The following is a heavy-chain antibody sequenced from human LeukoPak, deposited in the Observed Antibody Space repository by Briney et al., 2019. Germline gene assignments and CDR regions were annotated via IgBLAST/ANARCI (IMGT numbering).Heavy chain of an antibody. CDR1: GGSISSSSYY. CDR2: IYYSGST. D-gene: IGHD2-15*01. J-gene: IGHJ6*03. V-gene: IGHV4-39*07. CDR3: ARGEKVVVADVNHDYYYYMDV. Sequence: SETLSLTCTVSGGSISSSSYYWGWIRQPPGKGLEWIGSIYYSGSTYYNPSLKSRVTISVDTSKNQFSLKLSSVTAADTAVYYCARGEKVVVADVNHDYYYYMDVWGKGTTVTVSS.